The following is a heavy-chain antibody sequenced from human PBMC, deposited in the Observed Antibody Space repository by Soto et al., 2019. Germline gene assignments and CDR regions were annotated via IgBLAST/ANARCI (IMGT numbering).Heavy chain of an antibody. J-gene: IGHJ4*02. Sequence: QVQLQQWGAGLLKPSETLSLTCAVYGGSFSGYYWSWIRQPPGKGLEWSGEINHRGSTNYNPSLKSGGTIAVDKFKTQFSLKLSSVPAADTAVYYCARGRGVVVVAATVNFFDYLVQGSMVTVSS. V-gene: IGHV4-34*01. CDR1: GGSFSGYY. D-gene: IGHD2-15*01. CDR3: ARGRGVVVVAATVNFFDY. CDR2: INHRGST.